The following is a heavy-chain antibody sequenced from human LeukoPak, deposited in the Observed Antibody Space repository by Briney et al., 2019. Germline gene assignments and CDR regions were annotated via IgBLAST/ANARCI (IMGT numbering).Heavy chain of an antibody. J-gene: IGHJ4*02. Sequence: GGSLRLSCAASGFTFSSYWMSWVRQAPGKGLEWVANIKQDGSEKYYVDSVKGRFTISRDNAKNSLYLQMNSLRAEDTAVYYCARDQYYGIAARPSYYFDYWGQGTLVTVSS. CDR1: GFTFSSYW. D-gene: IGHD6-6*01. CDR3: ARDQYYGIAARPSYYFDY. CDR2: IKQDGSEK. V-gene: IGHV3-7*01.